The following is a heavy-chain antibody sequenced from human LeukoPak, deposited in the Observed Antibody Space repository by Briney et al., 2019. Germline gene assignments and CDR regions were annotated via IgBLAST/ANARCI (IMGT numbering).Heavy chain of an antibody. CDR1: GFTFSDYY. CDR3: ARGRSSDIVVVPAAMDWYFDL. V-gene: IGHV4-34*01. Sequence: GSLRLSCAASGFTFSDYYWSWIRQPPGKGLEWIGEINHSGSTNYNPSLKSRVTISVDTSKNQFSLKLSSVTAADTAVYYCARGRSSDIVVVPAAMDWYFDLWGRGTLVTVSS. CDR2: INHSGST. D-gene: IGHD2-2*01. J-gene: IGHJ2*01.